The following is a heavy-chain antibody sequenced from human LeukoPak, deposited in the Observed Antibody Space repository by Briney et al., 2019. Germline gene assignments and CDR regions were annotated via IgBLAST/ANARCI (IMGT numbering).Heavy chain of an antibody. D-gene: IGHD4/OR15-4a*01. CDR1: GYPFTSYD. CDR2: MNVKSGTA. J-gene: IGHJ5*02. V-gene: IGHV1-8*01. CDR3: ARLPGYFGAS. Sequence: EASVKVSCKASGYPFTSYDLNWVRQAPGQRLEWKGCMNVKSGTADYAPKFQGRVTMTRNTSISTAYMELSSLRPEDTAVYYCARLPGYFGASWGQGTLVTVSS.